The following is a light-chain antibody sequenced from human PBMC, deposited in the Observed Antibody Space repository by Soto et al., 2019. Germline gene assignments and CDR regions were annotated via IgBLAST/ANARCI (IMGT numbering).Light chain of an antibody. CDR1: QSLVSSDGNTY. CDR2: KIS. CDR3: MQGTHWPYT. J-gene: IGKJ2*01. Sequence: DVVMTQSPLSLSVTLGQPASISCRSSQSLVSSDGNTYSSWFQQRPGQSPRRLFYKISDRDSGVPDRFSGSGSGTDFTLKISRVEAEDVGIYYCMQGTHWPYTFGQGTKLEIK. V-gene: IGKV2-30*01.